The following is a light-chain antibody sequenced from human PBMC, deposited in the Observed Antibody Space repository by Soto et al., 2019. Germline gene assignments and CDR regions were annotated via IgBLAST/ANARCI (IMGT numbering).Light chain of an antibody. Sequence: DIQMTQSPSSLSASVGDRVTITCQANQDISNYLYWYQQKPGKAPKLLIYDASHLETGVPSRLSGGGSETDFNFTNSRLQPEDIATYYCQQYDSLPLSFGTGTKVDF. V-gene: IGKV1-33*01. CDR3: QQYDSLPLS. CDR1: QDISNY. CDR2: DAS. J-gene: IGKJ3*01.